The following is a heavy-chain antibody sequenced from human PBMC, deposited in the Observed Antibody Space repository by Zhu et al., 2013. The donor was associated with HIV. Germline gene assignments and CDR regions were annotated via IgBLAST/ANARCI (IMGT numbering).Heavy chain of an antibody. Sequence: QVRLVQSGAEVKKPGASVKVSCKASGYTFTKYTMHWVRQAPGQRLEWMGWINVVNCNTKSSQKFRGRVTITRDTSASTAYMEMKSLRSEDTAVYYCAREYCSGGGCYSATLFDYWGQGTLVTVSS. D-gene: IGHD2-15*01. V-gene: IGHV1-3*01. CDR3: AREYCSGGGCYSATLFDY. CDR1: GYTFTKYT. J-gene: IGHJ4*02. CDR2: INVVNCNT.